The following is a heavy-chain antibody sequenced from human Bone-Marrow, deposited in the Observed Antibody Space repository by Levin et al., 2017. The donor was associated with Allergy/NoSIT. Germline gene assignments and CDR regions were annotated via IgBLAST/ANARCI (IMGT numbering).Heavy chain of an antibody. V-gene: IGHV3-48*04. CDR3: ARAGELEIADWCFDL. D-gene: IGHD1-26*01. CDR2: ISTSGGSI. CDR1: GFTFRSHS. Sequence: PGGSLRLSCAASGFTFRSHSMNWVRQAPGKGLEWVSYISTSGGSIHYAESVRGRSIISRDNARNSLYLQMNGLRTEDTAVYYCARAGELEIADWCFDLWGRGTLVTVSS. J-gene: IGHJ2*01.